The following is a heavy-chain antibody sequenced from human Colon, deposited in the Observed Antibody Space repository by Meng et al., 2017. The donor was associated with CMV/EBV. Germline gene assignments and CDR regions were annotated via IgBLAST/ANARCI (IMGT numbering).Heavy chain of an antibody. J-gene: IGHJ4*02. V-gene: IGHV3-7*01. CDR3: ATGWYSGTPTRFDY. Sequence: GESLKISCAASGFTFSSYWMSWVRQAPGKGLEWVANIKEDRSDKYYVDSVKGRFTISRDNAENSLYLQMNSLRAEDTAVYYCATGWYSGTPTRFDYWGQGTLVTVSS. CDR1: GFTFSSYW. CDR2: IKEDRSDK. D-gene: IGHD1-26*01.